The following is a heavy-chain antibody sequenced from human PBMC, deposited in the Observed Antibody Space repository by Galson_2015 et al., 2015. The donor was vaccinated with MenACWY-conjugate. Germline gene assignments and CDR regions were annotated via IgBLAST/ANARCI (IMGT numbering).Heavy chain of an antibody. D-gene: IGHD3/OR15-3a*01. Sequence: SETLSLTCTVSGGPITNYYWSWIRQSPGPRLAWLAYVSPAQASPYHPPLHSRVHTSLATSPRPLSPHLYSGTPADPGVSYCARTSPGGMFFYHGMEVWGQGTTVTVS. CDR1: GGPITNYY. CDR2: VSPAQAS. CDR3: ARTSPGGMFFYHGMEV. V-gene: IGHV4-4*08. J-gene: IGHJ6*02.